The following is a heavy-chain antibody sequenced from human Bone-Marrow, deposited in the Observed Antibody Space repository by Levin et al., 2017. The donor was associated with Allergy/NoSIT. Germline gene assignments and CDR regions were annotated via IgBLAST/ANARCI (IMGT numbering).Heavy chain of an antibody. V-gene: IGHV3-21*01. Sequence: GGSLRLSCSTSGFIFTNYSMNWVRQAPGKGLEWVSSISPSSTYIYYADSVRGRFTISRDNAKKSLFLQMNSLRAEDTAVYYCATVYRVDVFDIWGQGTMVTVSS. CDR2: ISPSSTYI. J-gene: IGHJ3*02. D-gene: IGHD2-8*01. CDR1: GFIFTNYS. CDR3: ATVYRVDVFDI.